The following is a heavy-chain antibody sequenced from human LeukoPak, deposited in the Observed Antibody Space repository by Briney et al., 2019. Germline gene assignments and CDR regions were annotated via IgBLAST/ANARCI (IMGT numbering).Heavy chain of an antibody. CDR3: ARRPYSDTSGRLSDV. J-gene: IGHJ6*02. CDR1: GFTFSSYW. V-gene: IGHV3-7*01. Sequence: GGSLRLSCTASGFTFSSYWMTWVRQAPGKGLEWVANIKQDGSEKNYVDSVKGRFTISRDNAKNSLHLQMNSLRDEDTAVYFCARRPYSDTSGRLSDVWGQGTTVTVSS. D-gene: IGHD3-22*01. CDR2: IKQDGSEK.